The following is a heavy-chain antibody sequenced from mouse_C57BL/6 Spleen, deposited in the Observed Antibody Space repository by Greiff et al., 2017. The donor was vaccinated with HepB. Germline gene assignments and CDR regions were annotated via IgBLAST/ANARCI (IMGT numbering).Heavy chain of an antibody. V-gene: IGHV5-9-1*02. J-gene: IGHJ3*01. CDR1: GFTFSSYA. Sequence: EVMLVESGEGLVKPGGSLKLSCAASGFTFSSYAMSWVRQTPEKRLEWVAYISSGGDYIYYADTVKGRFTISRDNARNTLYLQMSSLKSEDTATYYCTRDLNSLFAYWGQGTLVTVSA. D-gene: IGHD1-3*01. CDR2: ISSGGDYI. CDR3: TRDLNSLFAY.